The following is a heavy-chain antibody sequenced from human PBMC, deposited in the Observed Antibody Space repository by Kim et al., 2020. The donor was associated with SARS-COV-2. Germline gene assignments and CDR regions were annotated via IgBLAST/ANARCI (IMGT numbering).Heavy chain of an antibody. D-gene: IGHD2-21*01. CDR3: AKDIQPRIDYYYYGMDV. Sequence: GGSLRLSCAASGFTFDDYAMHWVRQAPGKGLEWVSGISWNSGSIGYADSVKGRFTISRDNAKNSLYLQMNSLRAEDTALYYCAKDIQPRIDYYYYGMDVWGQGTTVTVSS. CDR1: GFTFDDYA. CDR2: ISWNSGSI. J-gene: IGHJ6*02. V-gene: IGHV3-9*01.